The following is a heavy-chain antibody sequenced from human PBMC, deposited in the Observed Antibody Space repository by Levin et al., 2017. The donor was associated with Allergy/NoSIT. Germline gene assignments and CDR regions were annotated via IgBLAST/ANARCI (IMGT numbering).Heavy chain of an antibody. CDR2: IYYSGST. V-gene: IGHV4-59*01. J-gene: IGHJ6*02. CDR3: ARAIRGSGGNIYYYYGMDV. Sequence: SQTLSLTCTVSGGSISSYYWSWIRQPPGKGLEWIGYIYYSGSTNYNPSLKSRVTISVDTSKNQFSLKLSSVTAADTAVYYCARAIRGSGGNIYYYYGMDVWGQGTTVTVSS. CDR1: GGSISSYY. D-gene: IGHD2-15*01.